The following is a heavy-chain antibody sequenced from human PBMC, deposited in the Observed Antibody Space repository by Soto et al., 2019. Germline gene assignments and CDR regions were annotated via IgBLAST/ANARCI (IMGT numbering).Heavy chain of an antibody. V-gene: IGHV3-33*01. CDR3: ASQDGGGGSRLLSY. Sequence: QVQLVESGGGVVQPGRSLRLSCAASGFTFSSYGMHWVRQAPGKGLEWVAVIWYDGSNKYYADSVKGRFTISRDNSKNTLYLQMNSLRAEDTAVYYWASQDGGGGSRLLSYWGQGTLVTVSS. D-gene: IGHD1-26*01. J-gene: IGHJ4*02. CDR1: GFTFSSYG. CDR2: IWYDGSNK.